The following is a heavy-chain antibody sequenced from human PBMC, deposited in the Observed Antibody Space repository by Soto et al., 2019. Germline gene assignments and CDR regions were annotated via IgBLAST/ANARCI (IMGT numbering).Heavy chain of an antibody. CDR2: IYSGGST. CDR3: ARARKGNDLDI. Sequence: DVQLVETGGGLLQPGGSMRLSGAASGFSVSSDYMNWVRQAPVKGLEWISVIYSGGSTYYADSVRGRFTISSDNSENTLFLQMDSLRVEDTTVYYCARARKGNDLDIWGQGTMVTVSS. D-gene: IGHD3-10*01. V-gene: IGHV3-53*02. J-gene: IGHJ3*02. CDR1: GFSVSSDY.